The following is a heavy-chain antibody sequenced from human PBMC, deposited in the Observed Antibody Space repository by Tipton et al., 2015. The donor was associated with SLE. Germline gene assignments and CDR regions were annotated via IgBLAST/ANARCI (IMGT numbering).Heavy chain of an antibody. CDR1: GFTFSSYG. CDR2: IRYDGSNK. J-gene: IGHJ2*01. V-gene: IGHV3-30*02. Sequence: GSLRLSCAASGFTFSSYGMHWVRQAPGKGLEWVAFIRYDGSNKYYADSVKGRFTISRDNSKNTLYLQMNSLRAEDTAVYYCARDPLDYGDYRFGYFDLWGRGTLVTVSS. D-gene: IGHD4-17*01. CDR3: ARDPLDYGDYRFGYFDL.